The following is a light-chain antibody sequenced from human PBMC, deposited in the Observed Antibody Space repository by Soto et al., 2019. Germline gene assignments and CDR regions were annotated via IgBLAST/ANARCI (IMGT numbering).Light chain of an antibody. J-gene: IGKJ2*01. CDR3: QQYYSYPPEMYT. Sequence: AIRMTQSPSSFSASTGDRVTITCRASQGISSYLAWYQQKPGKAPKLLIYAASTLQSGVPSRFSGSGSGTDFTLTISCLQSEDFATYYCQQYYSYPPEMYTFGQGTKLEIK. V-gene: IGKV1-8*01. CDR2: AAS. CDR1: QGISSY.